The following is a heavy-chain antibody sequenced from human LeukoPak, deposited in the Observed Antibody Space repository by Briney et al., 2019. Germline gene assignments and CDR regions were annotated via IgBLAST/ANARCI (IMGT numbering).Heavy chain of an antibody. J-gene: IGHJ4*02. CDR1: GFTFSNYG. CDR3: AKPQGTAMVKEDY. V-gene: IGHV3-30*02. D-gene: IGHD5-18*01. Sequence: PGGSLRLSCAAAGFTFSNYGMHWVRQAPGKGLEWVAFIRYDGSNKYYADSVKGRFTISRDNSKNTLYLQMNSLRAEDTAVYYCAKPQGTAMVKEDYWGQGTLVTVSS. CDR2: IRYDGSNK.